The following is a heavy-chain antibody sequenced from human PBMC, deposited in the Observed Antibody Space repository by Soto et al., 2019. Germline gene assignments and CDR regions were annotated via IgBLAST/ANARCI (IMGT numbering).Heavy chain of an antibody. Sequence: ASVKVSCKASGYTFTGYYMHWVRQAPGQGLEWMGWINPNSGGRNYAQKFQGWVTMTRDTSISTAYMELSRLRSDDTAVYYCARRRLGYGVYDSNAFDIWGQGTMVTVSS. CDR2: INPNSGGR. D-gene: IGHD4-17*01. J-gene: IGHJ3*02. V-gene: IGHV1-2*04. CDR1: GYTFTGYY. CDR3: ARRRLGYGVYDSNAFDI.